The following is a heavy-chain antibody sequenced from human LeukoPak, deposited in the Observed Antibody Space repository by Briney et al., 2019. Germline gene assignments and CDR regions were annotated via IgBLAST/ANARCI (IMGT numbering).Heavy chain of an antibody. V-gene: IGHV4-61*02. CDR1: GGSISSGSYY. CDR2: IYTSGST. D-gene: IGHD3-10*01. CDR3: ARQEKTMVRGVINWFDP. Sequence: SETLSLTCTVSGGSISSGSYYWSWIRQPAGKGLEWIGRIYTSGSTNYNPSLKSRVTISVDTSKNQFSLKLSSVTAADTAVYYCARQEKTMVRGVINWFDPWGQGTLVTVSS. J-gene: IGHJ5*02.